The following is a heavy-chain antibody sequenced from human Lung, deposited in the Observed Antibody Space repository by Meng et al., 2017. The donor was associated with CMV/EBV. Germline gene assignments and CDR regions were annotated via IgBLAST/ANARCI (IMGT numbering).Heavy chain of an antibody. J-gene: IGHJ4*02. V-gene: IGHV4-31*03. CDR3: AREAGRDGYATPKFDY. CDR2: IYYTGST. CDR1: GGSIGSGGYY. D-gene: IGHD5-24*01. Sequence: GPLQGSGPGLVQPSQTLSLTCTAPGGSIGSGGYYWSWTRQHPGKGLEWIGYIYYTGSTFYNPSLKSRFTISVDTSKNQFSLKLIPATAADTAVYYCAREAGRDGYATPKFDYWGQGTLVTVSS.